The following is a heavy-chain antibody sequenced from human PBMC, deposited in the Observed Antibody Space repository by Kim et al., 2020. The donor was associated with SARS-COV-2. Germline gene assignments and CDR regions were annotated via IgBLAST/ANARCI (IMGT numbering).Heavy chain of an antibody. CDR3: ARVGATSDFDY. J-gene: IGHJ4*02. CDR2: T. D-gene: IGHD1-26*01. V-gene: IGHV3-53*05. Sequence: TYYTDSVRGRFTISRDSSNNTLYLQMNSLRPDDTAVYYCARVGATSDFDYWGQGTLVTVSS.